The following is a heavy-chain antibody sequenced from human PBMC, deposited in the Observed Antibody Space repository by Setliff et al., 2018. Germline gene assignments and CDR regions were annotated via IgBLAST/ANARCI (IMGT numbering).Heavy chain of an antibody. CDR2: TYHSGSI. Sequence: KTSETLSLTCTDSGGSISSSNWWTWVRQPPGKGLEWIGETYHSGSINYNPSLKSRVTMSVDKSKNQFSLKLTSVTAADTAVYYCARGLEGEDYFYYMDVWGKGNTVTVSS. CDR1: GGSISSSNW. V-gene: IGHV4-4*02. D-gene: IGHD2-21*01. J-gene: IGHJ6*03. CDR3: ARGLEGEDYFYYMDV.